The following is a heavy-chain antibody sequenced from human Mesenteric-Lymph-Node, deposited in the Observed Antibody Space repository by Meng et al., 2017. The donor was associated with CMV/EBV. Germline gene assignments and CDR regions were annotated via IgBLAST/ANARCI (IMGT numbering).Heavy chain of an antibody. V-gene: IGHV4-34*01. D-gene: IGHD3-3*01. CDR2: INHSGST. Sequence: GSFSGYYWSWIRQPPGKGLEWIGEINHSGSTNYNPSLKSRVTISVDTSKNQFSLKLNSVTAADTAVYYCARGYYDLWSSFSENWFDPWGQGTLVTVSS. CDR3: ARGYYDLWSSFSENWFDP. CDR1: GSFSGYY. J-gene: IGHJ5*02.